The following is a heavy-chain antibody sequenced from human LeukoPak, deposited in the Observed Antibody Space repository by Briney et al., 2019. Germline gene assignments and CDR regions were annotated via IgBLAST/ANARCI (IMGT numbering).Heavy chain of an antibody. CDR1: GGSFSGYY. Sequence: SETLSLTCAVYGGSFSGYYWSWIRQPPGKGLEWIGEINHSGSTNYNPSLKSRVTISVYTSKNQFSLKLSSVTAADTAVYYCARLSSYSSSWYGYWGQGTLVTVSS. CDR3: ARLSSYSSSWYGY. J-gene: IGHJ4*02. D-gene: IGHD6-13*01. V-gene: IGHV4-34*01. CDR2: INHSGST.